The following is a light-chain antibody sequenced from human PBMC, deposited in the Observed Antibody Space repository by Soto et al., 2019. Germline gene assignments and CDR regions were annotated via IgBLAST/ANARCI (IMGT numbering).Light chain of an antibody. Sequence: SVLTQPPSVSGAPGQRVTMFCTGSRSNIGAGYDVHWYQQLPGRVPKLLIYGNTNRPSGVPDRFSGSKSGTSASLAITGLQAEDEAEYYCQSYDNSLSGYVFGPGTKVTVL. CDR2: GNT. V-gene: IGLV1-40*01. CDR1: RSNIGAGYD. CDR3: QSYDNSLSGYV. J-gene: IGLJ1*01.